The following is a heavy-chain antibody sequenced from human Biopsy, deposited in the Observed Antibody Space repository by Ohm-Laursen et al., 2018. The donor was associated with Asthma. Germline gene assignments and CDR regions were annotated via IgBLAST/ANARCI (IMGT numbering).Heavy chain of an antibody. J-gene: IGHJ5*02. CDR1: GGSINIGDYY. CDR2: IYYSGST. CDR3: ARTTYGHDGFDP. D-gene: IGHD4-17*01. Sequence: TLSPTCAVSGGSINIGDYYWSWIRQHPVKGLEWIGHIYYSGSTYYNPSLKSRVSISLDTSKNQFSLSLTSVTAADTAVYYCARTTYGHDGFDPWGQGTLVIVSS. V-gene: IGHV4-31*11.